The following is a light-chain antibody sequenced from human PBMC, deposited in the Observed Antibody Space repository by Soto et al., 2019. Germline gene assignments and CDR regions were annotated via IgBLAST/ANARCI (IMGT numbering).Light chain of an antibody. Sequence: QSVLTQPPSASGTPGQRVAISCSGNSSNIGSNYVYWYQQFPGMAPKLIIYSDRQRPPGVSDRFSGSKSGTSASLAIRGLRFEDEADYHCASRDDTLGGPVFGGGTKLTVL. CDR3: ASRDDTLGGPV. CDR1: SSNIGSNY. V-gene: IGLV1-47*02. CDR2: SDR. J-gene: IGLJ3*02.